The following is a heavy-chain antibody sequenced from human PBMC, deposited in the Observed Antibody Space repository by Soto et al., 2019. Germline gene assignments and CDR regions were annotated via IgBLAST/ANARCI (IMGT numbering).Heavy chain of an antibody. CDR2: IAPRDSYT. Sequence: VESLKISCNSSGYSFTCYWISCFREMPVKGLEWMGRIAPRDSYTNYSPSFQGHVTISADKPNSPAYLPCSSLKASDTAMYYCESTTESSTRLYYYYYGMDVWGQGTTVTVSS. CDR3: ESTTESSTRLYYYYYGMDV. D-gene: IGHD6-6*01. J-gene: IGHJ6*02. CDR1: GYSFTCYW. V-gene: IGHV5-10-1*01.